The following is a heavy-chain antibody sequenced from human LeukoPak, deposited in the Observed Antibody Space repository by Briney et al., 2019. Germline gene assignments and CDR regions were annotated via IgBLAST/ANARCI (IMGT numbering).Heavy chain of an antibody. CDR1: GYTFTSYA. CDR2: INTFTGNP. CDR3: ARQGPGYCSSTSCYGVAY. Sequence: ASVKVSCKASGYTFTSYAMNWVRQAPGQGLEWMGWINTFTGNPTYAQGFTGRFVFSLDTSVSTAYLQISSLKAEDTAVYYCARQGPGYCSSTSCYGVAYWGQGTLVTVSS. V-gene: IGHV7-4-1*02. J-gene: IGHJ4*02. D-gene: IGHD2-2*01.